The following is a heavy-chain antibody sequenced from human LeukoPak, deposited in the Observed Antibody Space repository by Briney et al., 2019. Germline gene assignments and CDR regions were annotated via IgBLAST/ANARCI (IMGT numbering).Heavy chain of an antibody. D-gene: IGHD3-10*01. CDR1: GGSISSGGYY. J-gene: IGHJ3*02. CDR2: IYHSGST. CDR3: ASGPEITHKAYFGAWAFDI. Sequence: SQTLSLTCTVSGGSISSGGYYWSWIRQPPGKGLEWIGYIYHSGSTYYNPSLKSRVTISVDRSKNQFSLKLSSVTAADTAVYYCASGPEITHKAYFGAWAFDIWGQGTMVTVSS. V-gene: IGHV4-30-2*01.